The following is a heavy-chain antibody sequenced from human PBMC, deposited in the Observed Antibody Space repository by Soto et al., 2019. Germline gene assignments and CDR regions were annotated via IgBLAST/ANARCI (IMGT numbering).Heavy chain of an antibody. J-gene: IGHJ5*02. CDR1: GYTFTSYG. D-gene: IGHD3-10*01. V-gene: IGHV1-18*01. Sequence: GASVKVSCKASGYTFTSYGISWVRQAPGQGLEWMGWISAYNGNTNYAQKLQGRVTMTTDTSTSTAYMELRSLRSDDTAVYYCARDPLLAMVRGVIPYNWFDPWGQGTLVTVSS. CDR2: ISAYNGNT. CDR3: ARDPLLAMVRGVIPYNWFDP.